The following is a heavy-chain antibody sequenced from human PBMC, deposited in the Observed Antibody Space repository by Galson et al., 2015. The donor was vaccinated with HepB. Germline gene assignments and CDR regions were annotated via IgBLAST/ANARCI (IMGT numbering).Heavy chain of an antibody. CDR2: ISYDGSNK. V-gene: IGHV3-30*04. D-gene: IGHD1-26*01. CDR1: GFTFSSYA. CDR3: ARDRVGGSYLDY. J-gene: IGHJ4*02. Sequence: SLRLSCAASGFTFSSYAMHWVRQAPGKGLEWVAVISYDGSNKYYADSVKGRFTISRDNSKNTLYLQMNSLRAEDTAVYYCARDRVGGSYLDYWGQGTLVTVSS.